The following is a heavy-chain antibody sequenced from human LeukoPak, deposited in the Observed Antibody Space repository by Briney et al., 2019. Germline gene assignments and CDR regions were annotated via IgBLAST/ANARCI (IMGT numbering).Heavy chain of an antibody. D-gene: IGHD3-16*01. CDR3: AKRGGGARDHFDY. V-gene: IGHV3-30*02. Sequence: PGGSLRLSCAASGFTFSSYGMHWVRQAPGKGLEWVAFIRYDGSNKYYADSVKGRFTISRDNSKNTLYLQMNSLRAEDTAVYYCAKRGGGARDHFDYWGQGTLVTVSS. CDR2: IRYDGSNK. J-gene: IGHJ4*02. CDR1: GFTFSSYG.